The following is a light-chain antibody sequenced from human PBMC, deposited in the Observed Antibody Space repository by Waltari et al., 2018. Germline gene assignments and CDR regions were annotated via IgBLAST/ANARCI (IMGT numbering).Light chain of an antibody. J-gene: IGLJ3*02. CDR2: NAH. Sequence: QSVLTQTPSASGTPGQRVTISCSGTRSNIGVNTVTWYQQVPGTAPKLLIYNAHQRRSVVPDRCSGSRSGFSASLAISGLLSEDEADYYCATWDDSLNNPVFGGGTKLTVL. CDR1: RSNIGVNT. CDR3: ATWDDSLNNPV. V-gene: IGLV1-44*01.